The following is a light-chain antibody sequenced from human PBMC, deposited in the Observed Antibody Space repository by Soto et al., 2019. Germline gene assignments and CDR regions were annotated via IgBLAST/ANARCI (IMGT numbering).Light chain of an antibody. Sequence: LVMTQSPATVSMFPRPKTTLSCSASQSDSSDLAWYQQKPGQAPALLMDGASTMVTGISARFSGSGSGTKFTLTIISLRSGHFAVYYWQQDNIWPAVTFGQGTKVDIK. CDR1: QSDSSD. J-gene: IGKJ1*01. CDR2: GAS. V-gene: IGKV3D-15*01. CDR3: QQDNIWPAVT.